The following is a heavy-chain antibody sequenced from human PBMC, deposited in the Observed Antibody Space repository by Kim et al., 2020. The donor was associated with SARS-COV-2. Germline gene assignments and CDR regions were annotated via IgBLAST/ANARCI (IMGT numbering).Heavy chain of an antibody. CDR3: AKGDGSGRWILYYYGMDV. Sequence: GGSLRLSCAASGFTFSSYGMHWVRQAPGKGLEWVAVISYDGSNKYYADSVKGRFTISRDNSKNTLYLQMNSLRAEDTAVYYCAKGDGSGRWILYYYGMDVWGQGTTVTVSS. CDR1: GFTFSSYG. V-gene: IGHV3-30*18. J-gene: IGHJ6*02. CDR2: ISYDGSNK. D-gene: IGHD3-10*01.